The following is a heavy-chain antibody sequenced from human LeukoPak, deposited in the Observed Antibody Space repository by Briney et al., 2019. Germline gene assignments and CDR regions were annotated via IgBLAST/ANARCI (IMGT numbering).Heavy chain of an antibody. CDR1: GFTFSGSA. J-gene: IGHJ3*02. D-gene: IGHD1-26*01. V-gene: IGHV3-73*01. CDR2: IRSKANSYAT. CDR3: TTDLVGATTSSAFDI. Sequence: GGSLRLSCAASGFTFSGSAMHWVRQASGKGLEWVGRIRSKANSYATAYAASVKGRFTISRDDSKNTLYLQMNSLKTEDTAVYYCTTDLVGATTSSAFDIWGQGTMATVSS.